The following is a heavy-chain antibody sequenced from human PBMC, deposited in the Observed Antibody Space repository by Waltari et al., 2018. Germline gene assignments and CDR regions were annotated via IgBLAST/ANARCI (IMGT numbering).Heavy chain of an antibody. Sequence: EVQLVESGGGVVRPGGSLRLSCAASGFTFDDYGMSWVRQAPGKGRGGVADINWKGGSTVYADSVKGRFTISRDSAKTSLYLQMNSLRAEDTALYYCATVPGIATSGNDGIDIWGQGTMVTVSS. CDR2: INWKGGST. D-gene: IGHD6-13*01. CDR1: GFTFDDYG. J-gene: IGHJ3*02. CDR3: ATVPGIATSGNDGIDI. V-gene: IGHV3-20*04.